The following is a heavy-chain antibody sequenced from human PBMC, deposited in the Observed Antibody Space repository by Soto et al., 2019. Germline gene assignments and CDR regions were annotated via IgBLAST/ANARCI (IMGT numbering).Heavy chain of an antibody. D-gene: IGHD5-12*01. CDR3: ARAHGYKSLEFGY. CDR2: IYYSGST. CDR1: GRSVSSGSYY. J-gene: IGHJ4*02. Sequence: SETLSLTCTVSGRSVSSGSYYWSWIRQPPGKGLEWIGYIYYSGSTNYNPSLKSRVTISVDTSKNQFSLKLSSVTAADTAVYYCARAHGYKSLEFGYWGQGTLVTVSS. V-gene: IGHV4-61*01.